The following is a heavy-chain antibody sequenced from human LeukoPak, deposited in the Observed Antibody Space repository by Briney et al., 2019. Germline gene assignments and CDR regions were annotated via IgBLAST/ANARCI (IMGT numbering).Heavy chain of an antibody. Sequence: ASVKVSCKASGYTFTSYGISWVRQAPGQGLEWMGWISAYNGNTNYAQKLQGRVTMTTDTSTSTACMELRSLRSDDTAVYYCARVGGGYCSSTSCYFDYWGQGTLVTVSS. V-gene: IGHV1-18*01. CDR3: ARVGGGYCSSTSCYFDY. D-gene: IGHD2-2*01. CDR2: ISAYNGNT. J-gene: IGHJ4*02. CDR1: GYTFTSYG.